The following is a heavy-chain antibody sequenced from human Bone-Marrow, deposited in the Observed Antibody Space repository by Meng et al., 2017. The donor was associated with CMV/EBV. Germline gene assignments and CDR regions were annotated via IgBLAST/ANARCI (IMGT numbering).Heavy chain of an antibody. CDR1: GFTVSTYY. CDR2: ISSSSSYI. V-gene: IGHV3-21*01. J-gene: IGHJ6*02. D-gene: IGHD3-3*01. CDR3: ARDTTVMRYYDFWSGYPHGMDV. Sequence: GGSLRLSCAASGFTVSTYYMSWVRQAPGKGLEWVSSISSSSSYIYYADSVKGRFTISRDNAKNSLYLQMNSLRAEDTAVYYCARDTTVMRYYDFWSGYPHGMDVWGQGTTVTVSS.